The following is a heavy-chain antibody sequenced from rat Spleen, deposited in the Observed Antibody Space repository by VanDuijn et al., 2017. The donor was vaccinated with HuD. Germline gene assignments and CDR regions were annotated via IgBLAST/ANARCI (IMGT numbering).Heavy chain of an antibody. V-gene: IGHV5S23*01. CDR1: GFTFSDYN. J-gene: IGHJ2*01. Sequence: EVQPVESGGGLVQPGRSLKLSCAVSGFTFSDYNMAWVRQDPKKGLEWVATIDTGGDSTYYRDSVKGRFTISRENAKNTLYLQMDSLRSEDTATYYCTRKGELWGQGVMVTVSS. D-gene: IGHD5-1*01. CDR2: IDTGGDST. CDR3: TRKGEL.